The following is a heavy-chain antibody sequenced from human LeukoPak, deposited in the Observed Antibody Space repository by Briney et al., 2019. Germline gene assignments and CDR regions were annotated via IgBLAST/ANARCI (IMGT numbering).Heavy chain of an antibody. J-gene: IGHJ4*02. D-gene: IGHD5-12*01. CDR3: ARDGSGYSGYYLDY. CDR2: IKQDGSEK. Sequence: AGGSLRLSCVDSGFTFTNAWMSWVRQAPGKGLEWVANIKQDGSEKYYVDSVKGRFTISRDNAKNSLYLQMNSLRAEDTAVYYCARDGSGYSGYYLDYWGQGTLVTVSS. CDR1: GFTFTNAW. V-gene: IGHV3-7*03.